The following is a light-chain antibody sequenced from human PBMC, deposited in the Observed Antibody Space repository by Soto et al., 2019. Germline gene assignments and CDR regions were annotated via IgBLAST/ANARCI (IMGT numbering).Light chain of an antibody. CDR2: EVS. CDR1: SGDVGSYRF. J-gene: IGLJ3*02. V-gene: IGLV2-14*03. CDR3: GSYTSATTWV. Sequence: QSVLTQPPSASGSPGQSVTISCTGTSGDVGSYRFVSWYQQLPGKAPKLIIYEVSNRPSGVSDRFSGSKSGNTASLSISGLQTEDEADYYCGSYTSATTWVFGGGTKLTVL.